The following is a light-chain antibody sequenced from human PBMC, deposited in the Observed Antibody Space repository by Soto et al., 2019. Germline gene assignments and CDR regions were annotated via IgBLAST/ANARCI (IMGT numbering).Light chain of an antibody. Sequence: QSALTQPASVSGSPGQSITISCTGTSSDVGGYNYVSWYQQHPGKAPKLMIYDVSNRPSGVSNRFSGSKSGNTASLTISGLQAEDDDDYYCCSYNSSSTYVVFGGGTKLTVL. V-gene: IGLV2-14*01. CDR2: DVS. J-gene: IGLJ2*01. CDR1: SSDVGGYNY. CDR3: CSYNSSSTYVV.